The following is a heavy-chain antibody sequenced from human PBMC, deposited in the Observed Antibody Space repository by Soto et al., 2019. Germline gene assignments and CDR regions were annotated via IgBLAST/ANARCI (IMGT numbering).Heavy chain of an antibody. CDR3: ARALISNYPDR. D-gene: IGHD4-4*01. Sequence: SWTLALRCMVSGGSVCTYSFYWRWNRQPPGKGLEWIGHVYFSGSTNYNPSLDSRVSISVDTSQNQFSLKLTSLTVAVTAVYEGARALISNYPDRWGKGTLVPVPS. J-gene: IGHJ5*02. CDR1: GGSVCTYSFY. V-gene: IGHV4-61*01. CDR2: VYFSGST.